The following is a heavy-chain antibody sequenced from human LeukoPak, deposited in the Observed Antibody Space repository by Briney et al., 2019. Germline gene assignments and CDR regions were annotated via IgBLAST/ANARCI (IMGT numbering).Heavy chain of an antibody. CDR2: ISSSSSYI. CDR1: GFTFSTYA. D-gene: IGHD1-26*01. J-gene: IGHJ6*03. Sequence: GGSLRLSCAASGFTFSTYAMNWVRQAPGKGLEWVSSISSSSSYIYYADSVKGRFTISRDNAKNSLYLQMNSLRAEDTAVYYCARDGGSYYYYYYMDVWGKGTTVTVSS. V-gene: IGHV3-21*01. CDR3: ARDGGSYYYYYYMDV.